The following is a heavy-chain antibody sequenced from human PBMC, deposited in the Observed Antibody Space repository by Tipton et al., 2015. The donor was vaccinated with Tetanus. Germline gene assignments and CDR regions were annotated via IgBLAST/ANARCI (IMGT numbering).Heavy chain of an antibody. J-gene: IGHJ5*02. CDR3: ARHLYGYWFDP. V-gene: IGHV4-39*02. CDR1: GASISDKKYY. D-gene: IGHD2/OR15-2a*01. Sequence: GSLRLSCTVSGASISDKKYYWGWIRQAPGKGLEWIASIYFKGSTYYSPSLKSRVTIDVDTSQNLFSLKLTSVTAADTAIYYCARHLYGYWFDPWGQGALVTVSS. CDR2: IYFKGST.